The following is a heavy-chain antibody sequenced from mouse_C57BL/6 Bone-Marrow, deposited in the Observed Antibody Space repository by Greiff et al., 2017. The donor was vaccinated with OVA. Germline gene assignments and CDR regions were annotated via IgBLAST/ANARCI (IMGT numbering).Heavy chain of an antibody. CDR2: INYDGSST. CDR1: GFTFSDYY. CDR3: AREGWDAYFDY. Sequence: EVQLVESAGGLVQPGSSMKLSCTASGFTFSDYYMAWVRQVPEKGLEWVANINYDGSSTYYLDSLKSRFIISRDNAKNILYLQMSSLKSEDTATYYCAREGWDAYFDYWGQGTTLTVSS. J-gene: IGHJ2*01. V-gene: IGHV5-16*01. D-gene: IGHD4-1*01.